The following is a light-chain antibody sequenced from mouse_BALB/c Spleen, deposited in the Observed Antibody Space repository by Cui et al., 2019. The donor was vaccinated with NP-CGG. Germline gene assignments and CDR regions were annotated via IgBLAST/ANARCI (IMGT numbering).Light chain of an antibody. V-gene: IGLV1*01. CDR1: TGAVTTSNY. CDR2: GTN. CDR3: ALWYSNLWV. J-gene: IGLJ1*01. Sequence: QAVVTQESALTTSPGETVTLTCRSSTGAVTTSNYANWVQEKPDHLFSGLIGGTNNRAPGVPARFSGSLIEDKAALTITGAQTEDEAIYFCALWYSNLWVFGGGTKLTVL.